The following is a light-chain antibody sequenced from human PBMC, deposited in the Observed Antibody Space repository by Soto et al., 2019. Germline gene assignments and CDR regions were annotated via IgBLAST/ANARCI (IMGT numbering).Light chain of an antibody. Sequence: QLVLTQSSSASASLGSSVKVTCTLSSGHSSYIIAWHQQQPGKGLRYLMKLEGSGSYKKGSGVPDRFSGSSSGADRYLTISNLQFEDEADYYCETWVSNTYVFGTGTKLTVL. CDR2: LEGSGSY. CDR3: ETWVSNTYV. CDR1: SGHSSYI. J-gene: IGLJ1*01. V-gene: IGLV4-60*02.